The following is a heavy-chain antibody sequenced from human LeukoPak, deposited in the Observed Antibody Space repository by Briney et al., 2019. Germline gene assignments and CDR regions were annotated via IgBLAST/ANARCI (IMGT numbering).Heavy chain of an antibody. CDR2: ISVSATAT. Sequence: GGSLRLSCAASGFSFSSYGMAWVRQAPGQGLEWDAVISVSATATNYAASVKGRFTISRDDPKNTLYLQMNSLRVEDTAAYYCVKEGGFRIPFDYWGQGTLVTVSS. D-gene: IGHD2-15*01. V-gene: IGHV3-23*01. CDR3: VKEGGFRIPFDY. J-gene: IGHJ4*02. CDR1: GFSFSSYG.